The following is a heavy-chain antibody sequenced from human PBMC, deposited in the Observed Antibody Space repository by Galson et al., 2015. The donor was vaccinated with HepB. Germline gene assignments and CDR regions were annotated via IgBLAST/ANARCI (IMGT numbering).Heavy chain of an antibody. V-gene: IGHV1-69*04. CDR2: IIPILGIA. CDR3: ARGQQLASWYFDL. D-gene: IGHD6-13*01. CDR1: GGTFSSYA. Sequence: SVKVSCKASGGTFSSYAISWVRQAPGQGLEWMGRIIPILGIANYAQKFQGRVTITADKSTSTAYMELSSLRSEDTAVYYCARGQQLASWYFDLWGRGTLVTVSS. J-gene: IGHJ2*01.